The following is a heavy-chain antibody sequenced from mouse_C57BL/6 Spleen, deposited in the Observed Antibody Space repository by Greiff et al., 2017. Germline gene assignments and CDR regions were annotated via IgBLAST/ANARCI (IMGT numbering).Heavy chain of an antibody. V-gene: IGHV8-12*01. Sequence: QVTLKESGPGILQSSQTLSLTCSFSGFSLSTSGMGVSWIRQPPGKGLEWLAHIYWDDDKRYNPSLKSRPTISKDTSRNQVFLKSTSVDTADTATYYCARRERSSYAMDYWGQGTSVTVSS. CDR1: GFSLSTSGMG. CDR3: ARRERSSYAMDY. CDR2: IYWDDDK. J-gene: IGHJ4*01.